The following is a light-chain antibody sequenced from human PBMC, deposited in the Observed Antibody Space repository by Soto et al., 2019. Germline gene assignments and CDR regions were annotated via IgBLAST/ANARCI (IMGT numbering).Light chain of an antibody. J-gene: IGLJ2*01. V-gene: IGLV2-14*03. CDR1: SRDVGGYNY. CDR3: SASTSRSTDVV. CDR2: DVI. Sequence: QSALTQPASVSGSPGQSITISCTGTSRDVGGYNYVSWEQQHPGKAPKLMIYDVINRPSGVSNRYSGSKSGNSASLTISGRQAEEEADYYCSASTSRSTDVVFGGGTKLTVL.